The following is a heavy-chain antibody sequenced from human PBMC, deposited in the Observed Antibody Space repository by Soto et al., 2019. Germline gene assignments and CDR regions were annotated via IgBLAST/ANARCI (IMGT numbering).Heavy chain of an antibody. CDR2: ISSSSSTI. J-gene: IGHJ4*02. Sequence: EVQLVESGGGLVQPGGSLRLSCAASGFTFSSYSMNWVRQAPGKGLEWVSYISSSSSTIYYADSVKGRFTISRDNAKNSLYLQMNSLRDEDTAVYYCARDPYYYDSSGYPDGSYWGQGTLVTVSS. V-gene: IGHV3-48*02. D-gene: IGHD3-22*01. CDR1: GFTFSSYS. CDR3: ARDPYYYDSSGYPDGSY.